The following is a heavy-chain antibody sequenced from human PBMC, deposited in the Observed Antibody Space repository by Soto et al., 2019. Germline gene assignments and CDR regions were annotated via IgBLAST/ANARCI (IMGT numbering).Heavy chain of an antibody. J-gene: IGHJ6*04. CDR1: GGSISSGGYY. CDR2: IYYSGST. V-gene: IGHV4-31*03. CDR3: AKALVVVVATPMDV. D-gene: IGHD2-15*01. Sequence: PSETLSLTCTVSGGSISSGGYYWSWIRQHPGKGLEWIGYIYYSGSTYYNPSLKSRVTISVDTSKNTLYLQMNSLRAEDTAVYYCAKALVVVVATPMDVWGKGTTVTVSS.